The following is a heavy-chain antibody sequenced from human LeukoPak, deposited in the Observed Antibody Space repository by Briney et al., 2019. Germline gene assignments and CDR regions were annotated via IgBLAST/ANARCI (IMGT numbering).Heavy chain of an antibody. CDR3: ASLWPYQLSAFDI. D-gene: IGHD2-2*01. CDR1: GGSFSGYY. Sequence: SETLSLTCAVYGGSFSGYYWSWIRQPPGKGLEWLGEINHSGSTNYNPSLKSRVTISVDTSKNQFSLKLSSVTAADTAVYYCASLWPYQLSAFDIWGQGTMVTVSS. CDR2: INHSGST. J-gene: IGHJ3*02. V-gene: IGHV4-34*01.